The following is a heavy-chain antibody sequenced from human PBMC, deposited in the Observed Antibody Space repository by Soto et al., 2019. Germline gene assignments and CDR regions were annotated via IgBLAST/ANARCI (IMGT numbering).Heavy chain of an antibody. J-gene: IGHJ6*02. Sequence: PGGSLRLSCAASGFTFSSYGMHWVRQAPGKGLEWVAVIWYDGSNKYYADSVKGRFTISRDNSKNTLYLQMNSLRAEDTAVYYCARGTPSDYDFRSGYGKAPDYDGMDVWCQGTTVTVSS. CDR2: IWYDGSNK. CDR1: GFTFSSYG. V-gene: IGHV3-33*01. CDR3: ARGTPSDYDFRSGYGKAPDYDGMDV. D-gene: IGHD3-3*01.